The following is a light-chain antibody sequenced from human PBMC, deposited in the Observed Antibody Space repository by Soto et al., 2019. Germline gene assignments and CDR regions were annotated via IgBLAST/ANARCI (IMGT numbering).Light chain of an antibody. CDR3: QQYGSSPRWT. Sequence: EIVLTQSPGTLSLSPGERATLSCRASQSVSSSYLAWYQQKPGQAPRLLIYGASSRATGIPDRFSGSGSGTDFTLTISRPEPEDFAVYYWQQYGSSPRWTFGKGTKVEIK. CDR2: GAS. V-gene: IGKV3-20*01. CDR1: QSVSSSY. J-gene: IGKJ1*01.